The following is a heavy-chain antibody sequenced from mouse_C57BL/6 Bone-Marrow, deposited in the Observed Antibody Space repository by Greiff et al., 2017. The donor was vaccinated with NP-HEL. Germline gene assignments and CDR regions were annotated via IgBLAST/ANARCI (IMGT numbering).Heavy chain of an antibody. Sequence: EVMLVESGGGLVQPKGSLKLSCAASGFTFNTYAMHWVRQAPGKGLEWVARIRSKSSNYATYYADSVKDRFTISRDDSQSMLYLQMNNLKTEDTAMYYCVRDLVVATDWYFDVWGTGTTVTVSS. J-gene: IGHJ1*03. CDR1: GFTFNTYA. CDR2: IRSKSSNYAT. V-gene: IGHV10-3*01. D-gene: IGHD1-1*01. CDR3: VRDLVVATDWYFDV.